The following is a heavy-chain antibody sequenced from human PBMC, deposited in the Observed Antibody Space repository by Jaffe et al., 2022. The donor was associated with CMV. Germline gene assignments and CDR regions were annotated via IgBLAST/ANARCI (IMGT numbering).Heavy chain of an antibody. Sequence: QVQLQESGPGLVKPSETLSLTCTVSGGSISSYYWSWIRQPPGKGLEWIGYIYYSGSTNYNPSLKSRVTISVDTSKNQFSLKLSSVTAADTAVYYCARVQYSGYYFWGQGTLVTVSS. D-gene: IGHD3-3*01. J-gene: IGHJ4*02. CDR2: IYYSGST. CDR3: ARVQYSGYYF. CDR1: GGSISSYY. V-gene: IGHV4-59*01.